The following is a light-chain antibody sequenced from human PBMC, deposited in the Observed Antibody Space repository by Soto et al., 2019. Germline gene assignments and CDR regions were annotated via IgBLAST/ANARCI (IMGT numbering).Light chain of an antibody. CDR3: QQSYRTPLT. CDR2: AAS. Sequence: DIQMTQSPSSLSASVGDRVTITCRASQSISSYLNWYQQKPGKAPKLLIYAASNFQSGVPSRLSVRRSSTDFTITITSLKPEYFATYYYQQSYRTPLTFGGGTKVEIK. CDR1: QSISSY. V-gene: IGKV1-39*01. J-gene: IGKJ4*01.